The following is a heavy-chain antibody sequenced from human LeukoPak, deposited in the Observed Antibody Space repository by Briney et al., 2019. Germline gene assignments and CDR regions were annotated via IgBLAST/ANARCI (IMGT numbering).Heavy chain of an antibody. Sequence: PGGSLRLSCAASGFTFSSYSMNWVRQAPGKGLEWVSSISSSSSYIYYADSVKGRFTISRDNSKNTLYLQMNSLKTEDTAVYYCTTGVRVRYGWGQGTLVTVSS. CDR1: GFTFSSYS. CDR2: ISSSSSYI. CDR3: TTGVRVRYG. V-gene: IGHV3-21*03. J-gene: IGHJ4*02. D-gene: IGHD3-10*01.